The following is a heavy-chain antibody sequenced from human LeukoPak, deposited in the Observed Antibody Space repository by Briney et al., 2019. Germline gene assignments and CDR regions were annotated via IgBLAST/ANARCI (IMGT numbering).Heavy chain of an antibody. V-gene: IGHV3-53*01. D-gene: IGHD6-19*01. CDR3: MREIPGITVP. Sequence: GGSLRLSCAASGFTVSYTYMSWVRQAPGKGLEWVSIIYSSGSTYYADSVKGRFTIARDNSHNTLYLQMNSLRVDDTAVYYCMREIPGITVPWGQGTLVTVSS. CDR2: IYSSGST. J-gene: IGHJ5*02. CDR1: GFTVSYTY.